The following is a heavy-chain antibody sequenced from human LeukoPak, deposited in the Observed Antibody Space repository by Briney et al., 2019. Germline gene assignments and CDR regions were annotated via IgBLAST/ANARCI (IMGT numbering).Heavy chain of an antibody. V-gene: IGHV4-39*01. CDR3: ATGPKGQLPDY. J-gene: IGHJ4*02. Sequence: KSSETLSLTRTVSGGSISSSSYYWGWIRQPPGKGLEWIGSIYYSGSTYYNPSLKSRVTISVDTSKNQFSLKLSSVTAADTAVYYCATGPKGQLPDYWGQGTLVTVSS. D-gene: IGHD2-2*01. CDR1: GGSISSSSYY. CDR2: IYYSGST.